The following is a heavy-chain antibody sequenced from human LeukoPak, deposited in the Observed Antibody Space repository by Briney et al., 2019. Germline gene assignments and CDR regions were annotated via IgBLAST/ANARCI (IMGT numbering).Heavy chain of an antibody. D-gene: IGHD6-19*01. Sequence: GGSLRLSCAASGFTFSGYIMNWVRQAPGKGLEWVSFIGTSDNTIYYADSVKGRLPVSRDNAKNSLYLQMNSRRAEDTAVYYCARDQWLDYWGQGTLVTVSS. J-gene: IGHJ4*02. CDR1: GFTFSGYI. CDR3: ARDQWLDY. V-gene: IGHV3-48*01. CDR2: IGTSDNTI.